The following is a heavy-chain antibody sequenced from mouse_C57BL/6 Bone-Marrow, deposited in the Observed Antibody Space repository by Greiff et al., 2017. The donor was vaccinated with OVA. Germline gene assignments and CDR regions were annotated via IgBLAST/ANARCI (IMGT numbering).Heavy chain of an antibody. CDR1: GFTFSSYA. CDR2: ISDGGSYT. Sequence: EVKLEESGGGLVKPGGSLKLSCAASGFTFSSYAMSWVRQTPEKRLEWVATISDGGSYTYYPDNVKGRFTISIDNAKNNLYLQMSHLKSEDTAMYYCARDLKAFAYWGQGTLVTVSA. V-gene: IGHV5-4*01. CDR3: ARDLKAFAY. D-gene: IGHD1-3*01. J-gene: IGHJ3*01.